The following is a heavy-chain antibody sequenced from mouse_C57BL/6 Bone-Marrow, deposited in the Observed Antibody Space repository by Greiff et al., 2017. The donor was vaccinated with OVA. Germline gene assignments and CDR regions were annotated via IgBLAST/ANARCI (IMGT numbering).Heavy chain of an antibody. D-gene: IGHD1-1*01. Sequence: VQLKQSGPELVKPGASVKISCKASGYAFSSSWMNWVKQRPGQGLEWIGNIYPSDSETHYNQKFKDKATLTVDKSSSTAYMQLSSLTSEDSAVYYCARRGYYYGSSYAMDYWGQGTSVTVSS. V-gene: IGHV1-61*01. CDR2: IYPSDSET. J-gene: IGHJ4*01. CDR1: GYAFSSSW. CDR3: ARRGYYYGSSYAMDY.